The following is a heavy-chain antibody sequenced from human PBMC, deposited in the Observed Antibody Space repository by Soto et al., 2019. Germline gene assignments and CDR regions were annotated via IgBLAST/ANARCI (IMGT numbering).Heavy chain of an antibody. D-gene: IGHD1-1*01. J-gene: IGHJ6*02. CDR2: INHRGSL. V-gene: IGHV4-31*02. CDR3: ARELPQRQGRNMDV. Sequence: WTWIRHRPGEGLEWFGYINHRGSLYYNPSLKSRVSMSEDTSKNQFSLNLSSVTAADTAVYYCARELPQRQGRNMDVWGQGTTVTVSS.